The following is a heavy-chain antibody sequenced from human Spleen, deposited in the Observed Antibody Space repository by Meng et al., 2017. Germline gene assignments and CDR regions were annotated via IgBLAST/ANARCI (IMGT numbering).Heavy chain of an antibody. CDR1: GGYFSDYY. Sequence: QVQLQKWGAGLLKTSETPSLPCVFSGGYFSDYYWSWIRQPPGKGLEWLGEINHSGSTNYNPSLESRATISVDTSQNNLSLKLSSVTAADSAVYYCARGPTTMAHDFDYWGQGTLVTVSS. D-gene: IGHD4-11*01. CDR3: ARGPTTMAHDFDY. V-gene: IGHV4-34*01. J-gene: IGHJ4*02. CDR2: INHSGST.